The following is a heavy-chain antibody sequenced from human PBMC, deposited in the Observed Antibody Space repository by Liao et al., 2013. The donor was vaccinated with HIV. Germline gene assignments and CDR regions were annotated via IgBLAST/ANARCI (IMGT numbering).Heavy chain of an antibody. D-gene: IGHD7-27*01. V-gene: IGHV4-34*01. Sequence: QVQLQQWGAGLLKPSETLSLTCAVYGGSFSGYYWSWIRQPPGKGLEWIGEINHSGSTNYNPSLKSRVTISVDTSKNQFSLKLSSVTAADTAVYYCARGPANWGLWAFDIWGQGDNGHRLF. CDR1: GGSFSGYY. CDR3: ARGPANWGLWAFDI. J-gene: IGHJ3*02. CDR2: INHSGST.